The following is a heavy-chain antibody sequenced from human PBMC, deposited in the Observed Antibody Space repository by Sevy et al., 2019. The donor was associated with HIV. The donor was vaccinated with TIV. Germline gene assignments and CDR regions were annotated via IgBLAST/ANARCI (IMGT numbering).Heavy chain of an antibody. Sequence: GGSLRLSCAVSGFTFSNYWMSWVRQAPGKGLECVANINQDGGEKYYLDSVKGRFFVSRDNAKNSLYLQMDSLKTEDSAVYYCVRGPNCGVGGCQQISPYCLDVWGIGATVTVSS. CDR1: GFTFSNYW. V-gene: IGHV3-7*03. D-gene: IGHD2-21*01. CDR2: INQDGGEK. J-gene: IGHJ6*03. CDR3: VRGPNCGVGGCQQISPYCLDV.